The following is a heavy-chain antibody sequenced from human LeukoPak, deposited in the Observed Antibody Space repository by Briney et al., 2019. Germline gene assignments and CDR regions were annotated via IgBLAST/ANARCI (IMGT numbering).Heavy chain of an antibody. CDR1: GFTFSSYG. Sequence: GGSLRLSCAASGFTFSSYGMSWVRQAPGKGLEWVSAISGSGGSTYYADSVKGRFTISRDNSKNTLYLQMNSLRAEDTAVYYCARVSDISVAAYFDYWSQGTLVTVSS. CDR2: ISGSGGST. D-gene: IGHD6-19*01. J-gene: IGHJ4*02. CDR3: ARVSDISVAAYFDY. V-gene: IGHV3-23*01.